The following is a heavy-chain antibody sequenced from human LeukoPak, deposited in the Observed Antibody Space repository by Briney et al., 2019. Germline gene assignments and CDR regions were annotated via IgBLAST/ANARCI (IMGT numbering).Heavy chain of an antibody. Sequence: QSGGSPRLSCAASGFTVSSNYMSWVRQAPGKGLEWVSVIYSGGSTYYADSVKGRFTISRDNSKNTLYLQMNSLRAEDTAVYYCAREARLRYFERYFDLWGRGTLVTVSS. CDR2: IYSGGST. D-gene: IGHD3-9*01. J-gene: IGHJ2*01. CDR3: AREARLRYFERYFDL. V-gene: IGHV3-66*01. CDR1: GFTVSSNY.